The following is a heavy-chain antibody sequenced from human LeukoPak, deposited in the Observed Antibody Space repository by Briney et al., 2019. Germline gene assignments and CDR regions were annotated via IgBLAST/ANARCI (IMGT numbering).Heavy chain of an antibody. J-gene: IGHJ5*02. CDR1: GYTFTNYW. CDR2: MYPGDSDT. CDR3: ARYALDSSSRRYNWFDP. Sequence: PGESLKISCKGSGYTFTNYWIGWVRQMPGKGLEWMGIMYPGDSDTRYSPSFQGQVTISADKSISTAYLQWSSLKASDTAMYYCARYALDSSSRRYNWFDPWGQGTLVTVSS. V-gene: IGHV5-51*01. D-gene: IGHD6-13*01.